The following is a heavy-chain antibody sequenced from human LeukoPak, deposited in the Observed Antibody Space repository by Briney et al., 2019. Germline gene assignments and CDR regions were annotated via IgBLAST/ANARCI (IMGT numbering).Heavy chain of an antibody. J-gene: IGHJ6*03. D-gene: IGHD3-3*01. Sequence: SVKVSCKASGGTFSSYTISWVRQAPGQGLEWMGRIIPILGIANYAQKFQGRVTITADKSTSTAYMELSSLRSEDTSVYYCARDFQGITIFGAAYYYMGVLGKGTPVTVSS. CDR2: IIPILGIA. V-gene: IGHV1-69*04. CDR1: GGTFSSYT. CDR3: ARDFQGITIFGAAYYYMGV.